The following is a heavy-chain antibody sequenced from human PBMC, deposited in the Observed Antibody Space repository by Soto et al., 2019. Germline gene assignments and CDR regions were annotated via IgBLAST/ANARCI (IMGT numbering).Heavy chain of an antibody. CDR2: ISSSSSYI. J-gene: IGHJ4*02. CDR3: AREDYSNFDY. V-gene: IGHV3-21*01. CDR1: GFTFSSYS. Sequence: EVQLVESWGGLVKPGGSLRLSCAASGFTFSSYSMNWVSQAPGKGLEWVSSISSSSSYIYSADSVQGRFTISRDNAKNSLYLQMNSLRAEDTAVYYCAREDYSNFDYWGQGTLVTVSS. D-gene: IGHD4-4*01.